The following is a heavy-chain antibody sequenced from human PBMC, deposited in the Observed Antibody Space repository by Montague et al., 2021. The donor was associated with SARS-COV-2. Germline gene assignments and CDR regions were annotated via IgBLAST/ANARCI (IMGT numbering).Heavy chain of an antibody. V-gene: IGHV4-59*13. CDR1: GGSISSYY. J-gene: IGHJ5*02. D-gene: IGHD5-12*01. CDR2: IYYSGST. Sequence: SETLSLTCTVSGGSISSYYWSWIRQPPGKGLEWIGYIYYSGSTNYNPSLKSRVTISVDTSKNQFSLKLSSVTAADTAVYYCARGVATEEGNWFDPWGRGTSVTVSS. CDR3: ARGVATEEGNWFDP.